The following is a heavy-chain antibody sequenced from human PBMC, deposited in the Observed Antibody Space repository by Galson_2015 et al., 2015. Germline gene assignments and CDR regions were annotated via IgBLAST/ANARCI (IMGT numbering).Heavy chain of an antibody. V-gene: IGHV3-33*01. Sequence: SLRLSCAASGFAFNTYGMHWVRQAPGKGLEWVALIWYDGSNQYYADSVKGRFTISRDNSKNTVYLQMNSLRGGDTAVYYCGRGGGYGHNWFDPWGQGTLVTVSS. CDR2: IWYDGSNQ. CDR3: GRGGGYGHNWFDP. CDR1: GFAFNTYG. J-gene: IGHJ5*02. D-gene: IGHD5-12*01.